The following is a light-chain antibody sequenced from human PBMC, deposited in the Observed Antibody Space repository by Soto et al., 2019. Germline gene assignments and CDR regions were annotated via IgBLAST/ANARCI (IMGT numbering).Light chain of an antibody. J-gene: IGLJ1*01. CDR3: CSYAGSSTCV. V-gene: IGLV2-23*02. CDR1: SSDVGDYNL. Sequence: QSVLTQPRSVSGSPGQSVTISCTGTSSDVGDYNLVSWYQQHPGKAPKLMIYEVSKRPSRVSNRFSGSKSGNTASLTISGLQAEDEADYYCCSYAGSSTCVFGTGTKVTVL. CDR2: EVS.